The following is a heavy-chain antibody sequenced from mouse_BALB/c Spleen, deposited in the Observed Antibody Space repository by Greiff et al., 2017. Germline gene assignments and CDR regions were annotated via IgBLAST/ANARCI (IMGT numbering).Heavy chain of an antibody. CDR2: ISSGGGST. CDR1: GFAFSSYD. J-gene: IGHJ3*01. Sequence: EVKLMESGGGLVKPGGSLKLSCAASGFAFSSYDMSWVRQTPEKRLEWVAYISSGGGSTYYPDTVKGRFTISRDNAKNTLYLQMSSLKSEDTAMYYCARLSWEETWFAYWGQGTLVTVSA. V-gene: IGHV5-12-1*01. D-gene: IGHD4-1*01. CDR3: ARLSWEETWFAY.